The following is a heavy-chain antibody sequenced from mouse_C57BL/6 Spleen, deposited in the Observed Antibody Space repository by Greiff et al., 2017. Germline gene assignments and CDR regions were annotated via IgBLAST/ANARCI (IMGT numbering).Heavy chain of an antibody. CDR2: IDPENGDT. CDR3: TRDGNYNFDY. Sequence: VHVKQSGAELVRPGASVKLSCTASGFNIKDDYMHWVKQRPEQGLEWIGWIDPENGDTEYASKFQGKATITADTSSNTAYLQLSSLTSEDTAVYYCTRDGNYNFDYWGQGTTLTVSS. CDR1: GFNIKDDY. D-gene: IGHD2-1*01. J-gene: IGHJ2*01. V-gene: IGHV14-4*01.